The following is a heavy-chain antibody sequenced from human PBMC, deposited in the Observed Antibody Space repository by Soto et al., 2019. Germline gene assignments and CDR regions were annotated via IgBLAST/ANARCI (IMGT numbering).Heavy chain of an antibody. Sequence: QVQLVQSGAEMKEPGASVKVSCKTAGGTFSSSAISWLRQAPGQGLEWMGGIIHLFRTPDYAQKFQGRVTMAADESTSTAYMELSSLRSEDTAVYYCARDNDPLQLGCNYYYMLDVWGHGTTITVSS. J-gene: IGHJ6*02. V-gene: IGHV1-69*12. D-gene: IGHD4-4*01. CDR3: ARDNDPLQLGCNYYYMLDV. CDR2: IIHLFRTP. CDR1: GGTFSSSA.